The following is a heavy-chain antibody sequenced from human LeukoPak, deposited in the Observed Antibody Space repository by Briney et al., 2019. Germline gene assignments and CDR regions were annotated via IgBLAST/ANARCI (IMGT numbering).Heavy chain of an antibody. CDR3: ARMCNRGYYGY. J-gene: IGHJ4*02. D-gene: IGHD3-22*01. Sequence: GGSLRLSCAASGFTFSSYEMNWVRQAPGKGLEWVSYISSSGSTIYYADSVKGRFTISRDNAKNSLYLQMNSLRAEDTAVYYCARMCNRGYYGYWGQGTLVTVSS. CDR2: ISSSGSTI. CDR1: GFTFSSYE. V-gene: IGHV3-48*03.